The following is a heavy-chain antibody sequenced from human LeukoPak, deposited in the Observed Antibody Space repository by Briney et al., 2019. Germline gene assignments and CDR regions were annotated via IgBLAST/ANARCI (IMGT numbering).Heavy chain of an antibody. Sequence: SETLSLTCTVSGASMSTSSHCWGWVSQPPGKGLEWIGSTHYGGHTYYNPSLNSRVTISVDTSKKQFSLKLTSVTAADTAVYYCAGRVGATIWTGMEFWGQGTLVTVSS. D-gene: IGHD1-26*01. J-gene: IGHJ4*02. V-gene: IGHV4-39*01. CDR1: GASMSTSSHC. CDR2: THYGGHT. CDR3: AGRVGATIWTGMEF.